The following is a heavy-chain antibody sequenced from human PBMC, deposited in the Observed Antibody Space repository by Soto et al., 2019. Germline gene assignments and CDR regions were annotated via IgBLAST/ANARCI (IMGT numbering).Heavy chain of an antibody. J-gene: IGHJ6*02. V-gene: IGHV4-31*03. Sequence: PSETLSLTCTVSGGSISSGDYFWSWIRQYQGKGLEWIGYIYYSGSTYYNPSLKSRVTISVDTSKNQFSLKLSSVTAADTAVYYCARGGRRSPGMDVWGQGTTVTVSS. CDR3: ARGGRRSPGMDV. CDR2: IYYSGST. CDR1: GGSISSGDYF.